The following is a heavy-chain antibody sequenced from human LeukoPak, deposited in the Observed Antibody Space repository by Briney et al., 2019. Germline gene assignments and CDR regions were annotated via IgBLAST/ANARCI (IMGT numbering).Heavy chain of an antibody. CDR2: IYVGGSNN. Sequence: GESLKISCKGSGPRFTNYWIGWVRQLPGKGLEWMGVIYVGGSNNIYSPSLQGQVTMSDDRSISTAYLQWSSLKASDTAMYYCARHVRDSSGWRVLQYWGQGTLVTVSS. D-gene: IGHD6-19*01. J-gene: IGHJ4*02. CDR1: GPRFTNYW. CDR3: ARHVRDSSGWRVLQY. V-gene: IGHV5-51*01.